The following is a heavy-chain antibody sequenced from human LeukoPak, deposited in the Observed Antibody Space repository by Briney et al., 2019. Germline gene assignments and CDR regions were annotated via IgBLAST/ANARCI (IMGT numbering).Heavy chain of an antibody. CDR2: IDWDDDK. V-gene: IGHV2-70*11. CDR1: GFSLSTSGMC. CDR3: ARTTATMITHYYYYYMDV. D-gene: IGHD3-16*01. Sequence: SGPALEKPTQTLTLTCTFSGFSLSTSGMCVSWIRQPPGKALEWLARIDWDDDKYYSTSLKTRPTISKDTSKNQVVLTMTNMDPVDTATYYCARTTATMITHYYYYYMDVWGKGTTVTVSS. J-gene: IGHJ6*03.